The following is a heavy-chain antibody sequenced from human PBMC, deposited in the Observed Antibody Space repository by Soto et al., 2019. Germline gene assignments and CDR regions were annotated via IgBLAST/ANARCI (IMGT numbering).Heavy chain of an antibody. V-gene: IGHV1-8*01. J-gene: IGHJ4*02. D-gene: IGHD1-1*01. Sequence: ASVKVSCKASGYTFTSYDIYWVRQATGQGLEWMGWMNPNTGNSGYAQKFQGRVTVTSDTSINTVYMELSSLRSEDTAVYYCARRAETNGWNGFGADKYYFDFWGQGTLVTVS. CDR1: GYTFTSYD. CDR2: MNPNTGNS. CDR3: ARRAETNGWNGFGADKYYFDF.